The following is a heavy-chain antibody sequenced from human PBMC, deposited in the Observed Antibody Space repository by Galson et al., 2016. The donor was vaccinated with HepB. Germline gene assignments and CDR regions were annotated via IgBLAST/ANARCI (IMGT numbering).Heavy chain of an antibody. CDR1: GFIVSTNY. CDR2: IYSSGDT. CDR3: ASPVPLGD. Sequence: SLRLSCAASGFIVSTNYMTWVRQAPGKGLEWVSIIYSSGDTYYADSMQGRFTISRDNSKNTLYLQMNSLRVEDTAVYYCASPVPLGDWGQGTLVTVSS. V-gene: IGHV3-53*01. D-gene: IGHD2-21*01. J-gene: IGHJ4*02.